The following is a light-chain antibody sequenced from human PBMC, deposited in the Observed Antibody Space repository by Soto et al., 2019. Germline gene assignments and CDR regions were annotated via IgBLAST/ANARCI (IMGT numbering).Light chain of an antibody. CDR3: QQYGNSPST. V-gene: IGKV3-20*01. CDR1: QSVSSSY. Sequence: EIVLTQSPGTLSLSPGERATLSCRASQSVSSSYLAWYQQRPGQAPRLLIYGASNRATGIPDRFSGSGSGTDFTLTISRLEPEDFAVYYCQQYGNSPSTFGQGTKVEIK. J-gene: IGKJ1*01. CDR2: GAS.